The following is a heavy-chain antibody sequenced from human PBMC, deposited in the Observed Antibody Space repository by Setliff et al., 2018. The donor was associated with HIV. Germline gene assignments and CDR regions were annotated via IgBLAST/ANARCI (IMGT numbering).Heavy chain of an antibody. D-gene: IGHD6-19*01. Sequence: SETLSLTCTVSGGSISSGSYYWSWIRQPAGKGLEWIGHIYTSGSTNYNPSLKSRVIISIDTSKNQFSLKLTSVTAADSAVYYCARLRRSSGWSFDYWAQGTLVTVSS. CDR3: ARLRRSSGWSFDY. CDR2: IYTSGST. V-gene: IGHV4-61*09. CDR1: GGSISSGSYY. J-gene: IGHJ4*02.